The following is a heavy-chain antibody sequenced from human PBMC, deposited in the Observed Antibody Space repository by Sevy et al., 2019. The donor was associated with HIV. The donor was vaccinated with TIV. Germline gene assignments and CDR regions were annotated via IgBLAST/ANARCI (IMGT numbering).Heavy chain of an antibody. CDR2: ISGSGGST. CDR1: GFTFSSYA. Sequence: GGSLRLSCAASGFTFSSYAMSWVRQAPGKGLEWVSAISGSGGSTYYADSVKGRFTISRDNSKNTLYLQMNSLRAEDTAVYYCAKDLVYSSSSLFHYFDYWGQGTLVTVSS. J-gene: IGHJ4*02. D-gene: IGHD6-6*01. V-gene: IGHV3-23*01. CDR3: AKDLVYSSSSLFHYFDY.